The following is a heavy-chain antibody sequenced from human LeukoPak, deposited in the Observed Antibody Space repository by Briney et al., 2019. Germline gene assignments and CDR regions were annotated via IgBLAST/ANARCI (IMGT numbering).Heavy chain of an antibody. CDR2: ISYDGSNK. Sequence: QPGRSLRLSCAASGFTFSSYAMHWVRQAPGKGLEWVAVISYDGSNKYYADSVKGRFTISRDNSKNTLYLQMNSLRAEDTAVYYCASASYYDSSGYYGDYWGQGTLVTVSS. D-gene: IGHD3-22*01. CDR3: ASASYYDSSGYYGDY. CDR1: GFTFSSYA. J-gene: IGHJ4*02. V-gene: IGHV3-30*04.